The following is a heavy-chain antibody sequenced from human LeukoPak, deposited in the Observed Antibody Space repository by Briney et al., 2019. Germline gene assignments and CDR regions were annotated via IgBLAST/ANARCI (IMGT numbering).Heavy chain of an antibody. CDR1: GFTFSSYG. Sequence: PGGSLRLSCAASGFTFSSYGMHWVRQAPGKGLEWVSSISSSPSHMYYADSVKGRFTISRDNAKNSLYLQMNSLRAEDTAVYYCARGGTYCGGDCYGTNYWGQGTLVTVSS. J-gene: IGHJ4*02. V-gene: IGHV3-21*06. D-gene: IGHD2-21*02. CDR2: ISSSPSHM. CDR3: ARGGTYCGGDCYGTNY.